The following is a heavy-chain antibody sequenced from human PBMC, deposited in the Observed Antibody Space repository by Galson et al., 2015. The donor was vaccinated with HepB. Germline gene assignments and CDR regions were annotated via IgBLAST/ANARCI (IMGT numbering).Heavy chain of an antibody. CDR2: IYYGGST. V-gene: IGHV4-61*08. D-gene: IGHD3-3*02. Sequence: SETLSLTCTVSGGSVSSVGYYWSWIRQPPGKGLEWIGYIYYGGSTNYNPSLKSRVTISIDTSKNQLSLKLSSVTAADTAVYYCARDHRIFGIVIIPGWFDPWGQGTLVTVSS. CDR3: ARDHRIFGIVIIPGWFDP. J-gene: IGHJ5*02. CDR1: GGSVSSVGYY.